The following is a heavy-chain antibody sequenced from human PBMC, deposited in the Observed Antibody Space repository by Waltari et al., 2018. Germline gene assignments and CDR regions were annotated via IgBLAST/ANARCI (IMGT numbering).Heavy chain of an antibody. V-gene: IGHV3-30*02. CDR1: GFTFSSFG. J-gene: IGHJ3*02. CDR3: AKLDFPTYDAFDI. Sequence: QVQLVESGGGVVQPGGSLRLSCAAFGFTFSSFGLHWVRQAPGKGLEWVAFIRYDGSNKYYADSVKGRFTISRDNSKNTLYLQMNSLRAEDTAVYYCAKLDFPTYDAFDIWGQGTMVTVSS. CDR2: IRYDGSNK. D-gene: IGHD1-1*01.